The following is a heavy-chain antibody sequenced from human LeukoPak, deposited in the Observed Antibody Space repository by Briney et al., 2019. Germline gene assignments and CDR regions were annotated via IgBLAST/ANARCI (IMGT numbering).Heavy chain of an antibody. CDR3: ARDSYDSSGSGMDV. D-gene: IGHD3-22*01. CDR1: GFTFSSYA. V-gene: IGHV3-30-3*01. Sequence: PGRSLRLSCAASGFTFSSYAMHWVRQAPGKGLEWVAVISYDGSNKYYADSVKGRFTISRDNSKNTLYLQMNSLRAEDTAVYYCARDSYDSSGSGMDVWGQGTTVTVSS. J-gene: IGHJ6*02. CDR2: ISYDGSNK.